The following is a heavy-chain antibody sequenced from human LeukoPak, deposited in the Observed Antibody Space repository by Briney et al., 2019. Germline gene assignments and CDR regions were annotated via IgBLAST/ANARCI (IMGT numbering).Heavy chain of an antibody. CDR3: ARSVVPTAPIDY. CDR1: GGSISSYY. V-gene: IGHV4-59*01. CDR2: IYYTGST. J-gene: IGHJ4*02. Sequence: SETLSLTCTVSGGSISSYYWSWIRQPPGKGLEWIGYIYYTGSTNYNPSLKSRVTMSVDTSKNQFSLKLSSVTAADTAVYYCARSVVPTAPIDYWGQGTLVTVSS. D-gene: IGHD2-2*01.